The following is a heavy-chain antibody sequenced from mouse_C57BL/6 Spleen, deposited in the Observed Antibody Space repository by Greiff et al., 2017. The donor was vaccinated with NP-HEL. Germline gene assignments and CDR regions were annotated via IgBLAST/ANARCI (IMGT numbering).Heavy chain of an antibody. CDR2: IWRGGST. D-gene: IGHD1-1*01. V-gene: IGHV2-5*01. J-gene: IGHJ4*01. CDR3: AKNAVTTVKGVCAMDY. Sequence: QVQLQQSGPGLVQPSQSLSITCTVSGFSLTSYGVHWVRHSPGKGLEWLGVIWRGGSTDYNAAFMSRLSITKDNSKSQVFFKMNSLQADDTAIYYCAKNAVTTVKGVCAMDYWGQGTSVTVSS. CDR1: GFSLTSYG.